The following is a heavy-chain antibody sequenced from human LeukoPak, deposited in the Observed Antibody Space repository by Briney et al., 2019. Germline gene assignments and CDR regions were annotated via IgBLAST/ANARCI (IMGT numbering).Heavy chain of an antibody. CDR3: AKTVMYYYFDY. V-gene: IGHV3-23*01. J-gene: IGHJ4*02. CDR2: ISGSGGST. D-gene: IGHD2-8*01. CDR1: GFTFSSYA. Sequence: GGSLRLSCAASGFTFSSYAMSWVRKAPGKGLEWVSAISGSGGSTYYADSVKGRFTISRDNPKNTLYLQMNSLRAEDTAVYYCAKTVMYYYFDYWGQGTLVTVSS.